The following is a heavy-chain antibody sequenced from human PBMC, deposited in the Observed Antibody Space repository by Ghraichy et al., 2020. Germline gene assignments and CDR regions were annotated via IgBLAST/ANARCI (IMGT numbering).Heavy chain of an antibody. J-gene: IGHJ4*02. D-gene: IGHD1-26*01. Sequence: GGSLRLSCAASGFTFSRYAMSWVRQAPGKGLEWVSAISGSGGSTYYADSVKGRFTISRDNFKNTLYLQMNSLRAEDTAVYYCAKGAGVGATKWPYASEYFDYWGQGTLVTVSS. CDR2: ISGSGGST. CDR3: AKGAGVGATKWPYASEYFDY. V-gene: IGHV3-23*01. CDR1: GFTFSRYA.